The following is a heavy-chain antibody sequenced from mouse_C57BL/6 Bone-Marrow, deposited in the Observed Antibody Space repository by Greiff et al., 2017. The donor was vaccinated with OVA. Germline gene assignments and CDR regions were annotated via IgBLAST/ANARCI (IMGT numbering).Heavy chain of an antibody. Sequence: VQLQQSGPVLVKPGASVKMSCKASGYTFTDYYMNWVKPSHGKSLEWIGVINPYNGGTSYNQKFKGKATLTVDKSSSPAYMELNSLTSEDSAVYYCARPYSNYLNWYFDVWGTGTTVTVSS. CDR3: ARPYSNYLNWYFDV. J-gene: IGHJ1*03. CDR2: INPYNGGT. D-gene: IGHD2-5*01. V-gene: IGHV1-19*01. CDR1: GYTFTDYY.